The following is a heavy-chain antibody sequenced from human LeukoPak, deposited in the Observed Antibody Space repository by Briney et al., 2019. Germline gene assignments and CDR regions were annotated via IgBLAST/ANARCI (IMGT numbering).Heavy chain of an antibody. CDR1: GGSISTYY. V-gene: IGHV4-59*08. D-gene: IGHD5-24*01. J-gene: IGHJ4*02. Sequence: SETLSLTCSVSGGSISTYYYSWIRQPPGKELEWIGYVYYSGSTNYNPSLKSRVTISVDTSKNQFSLKLSSVTAADTAVYYCARSLSLNGYTYTDYWGQGTLVTVSS. CDR3: ARSLSLNGYTYTDY. CDR2: VYYSGST.